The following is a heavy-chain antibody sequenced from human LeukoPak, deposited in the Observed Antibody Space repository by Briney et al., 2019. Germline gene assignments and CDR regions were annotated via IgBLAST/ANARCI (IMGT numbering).Heavy chain of an antibody. Sequence: SETLSLTCAVSTDSFSSHYWSWVRQPPGKGLEWIGYISYIGSTNYNPSLKSRVTISIDTSKNQFSLRLRTVTAADTAVYYCARDLITVTKGFDIWGQGTMVSVSS. J-gene: IGHJ3*02. CDR1: TDSFSSHY. V-gene: IGHV4-59*11. CDR3: ARDLITVTKGFDI. CDR2: ISYIGST. D-gene: IGHD4-17*01.